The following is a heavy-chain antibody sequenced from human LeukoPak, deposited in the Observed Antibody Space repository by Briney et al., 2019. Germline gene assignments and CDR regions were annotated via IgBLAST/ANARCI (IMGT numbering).Heavy chain of an antibody. D-gene: IGHD2-2*02. J-gene: IGHJ6*03. V-gene: IGHV1-58*01. CDR3: AAGQVYCSSTSCYKGYYYYYMDV. Sequence: ASVKVSCKASGFTFTSSALQWVRQARGQRLEWIGWIVVGSGNTNYAQKFQERVTITRDMSTSTAHMELSSLRSEDTAVYYCAAGQVYCSSTSCYKGYYYYYMDVWGKGTTVTVSS. CDR1: GFTFTSSA. CDR2: IVVGSGNT.